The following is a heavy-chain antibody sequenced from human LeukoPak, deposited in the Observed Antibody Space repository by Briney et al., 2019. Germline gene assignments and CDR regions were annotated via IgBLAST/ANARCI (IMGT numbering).Heavy chain of an antibody. CDR1: GGSISTYY. Sequence: PSETLSLTCTVSGGSISTYYWTWIRQPPGKGLEWIGYVYYSGNTNNNPSLKSRVTISVDTSKNQFSLKLSSVTAADTAVYYCARRGEGNFDCWGQGTLVTVSS. CDR2: VYYSGNT. CDR3: ARRGEGNFDC. D-gene: IGHD2-21*01. V-gene: IGHV4-59*08. J-gene: IGHJ4*02.